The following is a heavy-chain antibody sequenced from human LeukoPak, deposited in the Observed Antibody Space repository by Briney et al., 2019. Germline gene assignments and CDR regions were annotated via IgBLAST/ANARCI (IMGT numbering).Heavy chain of an antibody. D-gene: IGHD1-26*01. J-gene: IGHJ5*02. CDR2: VDPEDGET. Sequence: ASVKVSCKVSGYTFTDYYMHWVQHAPGKGLEWMGLVDPEDGETIYAEKFQGRVTITADTSTDTAYMELSSLRSEDTAVYYCATLVGAHDWFDPWGQGTLVTVSS. CDR3: ATLVGAHDWFDP. V-gene: IGHV1-69-2*01. CDR1: GYTFTDYY.